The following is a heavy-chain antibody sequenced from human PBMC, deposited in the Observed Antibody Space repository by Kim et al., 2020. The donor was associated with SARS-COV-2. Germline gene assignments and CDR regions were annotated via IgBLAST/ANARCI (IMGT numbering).Heavy chain of an antibody. J-gene: IGHJ1*01. CDR2: IHASGST. D-gene: IGHD6-13*01. CDR1: GDSINSGDYY. Sequence: SETLSLTCTVPGDSINSGDYYWSWIRQPAGQGLECIGRIHASGSTNYNPSLKSRVTISLDTSQNQFSLKLTSMTAADTAVYYCAGPSGAASGAKYLQNWGQGTLVTVSS. CDR3: AGPSGAASGAKYLQN. V-gene: IGHV4-61*02.